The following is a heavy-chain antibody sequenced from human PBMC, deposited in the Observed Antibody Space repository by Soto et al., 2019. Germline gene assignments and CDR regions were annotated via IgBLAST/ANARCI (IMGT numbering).Heavy chain of an antibody. CDR3: ARRYGSAFDI. J-gene: IGHJ3*02. CDR1: GGSISSYY. Sequence: QVQLQESGPGLVKPSETLSLTCTVSGGSISSYYWSWIRQPPGKGPEWIGYIYYSGSTNSNPYLKSRVTISVDTSKNQFSLKLSSVTAADTAVYYGARRYGSAFDIWGQGTMVTVSS. D-gene: IGHD4-17*01. CDR2: IYYSGST. V-gene: IGHV4-59*01.